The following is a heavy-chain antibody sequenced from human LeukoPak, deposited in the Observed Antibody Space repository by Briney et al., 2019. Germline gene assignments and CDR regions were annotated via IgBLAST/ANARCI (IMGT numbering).Heavy chain of an antibody. Sequence: GASVKVSCKASGYTFIDYYLHWVRQAPGQGLEWVAWINPNTGATNSAQKFQGRVTLARDKSISTAYMELSRLTSDDTAVYFCARDRRGSNGDYWGQGTLVTVSS. D-gene: IGHD1-26*01. CDR1: GYTFIDYY. CDR3: ARDRRGSNGDY. J-gene: IGHJ4*02. CDR2: INPNTGAT. V-gene: IGHV1-2*02.